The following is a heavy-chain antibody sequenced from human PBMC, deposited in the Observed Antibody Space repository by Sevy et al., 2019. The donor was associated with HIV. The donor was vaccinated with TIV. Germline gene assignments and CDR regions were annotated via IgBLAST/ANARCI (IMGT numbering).Heavy chain of an antibody. CDR2: IFGSGGVT. D-gene: IGHD3-22*01. CDR3: AGGRYDSSGSFDAFDL. J-gene: IGHJ3*01. V-gene: IGHV3-23*01. Sequence: GGSLRLSCAASGITFSSHAMSWVRQAPGKGLEWVSTIFGSGGVTYYADSVKGRFTISRDYSKNTLYLQMDGLGAEDTAVYYCAGGRYDSSGSFDAFDLWGQGTTVTVSS. CDR1: GITFSSHA.